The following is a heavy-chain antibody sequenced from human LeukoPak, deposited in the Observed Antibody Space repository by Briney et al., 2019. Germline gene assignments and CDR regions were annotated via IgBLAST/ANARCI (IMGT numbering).Heavy chain of an antibody. Sequence: ASVKVSCKASGYTFTGYYMHWVRQAPGQGLEWMGWINPNSGGTNYAQKFQGWVTMTRDTSISTAYMELSRLRPDDTAVYYCARAGSHDYYDSSGYYPFDYWGQGTLVTVSS. J-gene: IGHJ4*02. CDR3: ARAGSHDYYDSSGYYPFDY. CDR1: GYTFTGYY. CDR2: INPNSGGT. V-gene: IGHV1-2*04. D-gene: IGHD3-22*01.